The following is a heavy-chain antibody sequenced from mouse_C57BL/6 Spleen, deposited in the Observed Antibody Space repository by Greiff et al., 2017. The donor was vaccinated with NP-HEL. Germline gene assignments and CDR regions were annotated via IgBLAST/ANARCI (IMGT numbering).Heavy chain of an antibody. D-gene: IGHD1-1*01. CDR3: ARDKDYYGSSSFAY. J-gene: IGHJ3*01. V-gene: IGHV5-4*01. Sequence: DVMLVESGGGLVKPGGSLKLSCAASGFTFSSYAMSWVRQTPEKRLEWVATISDGGSYTYYPDNVKGRFTSSRDNAKNNLYLQMSHLKSEDTAMYYCARDKDYYGSSSFAYWGQGTLVTVSA. CDR2: ISDGGSYT. CDR1: GFTFSSYA.